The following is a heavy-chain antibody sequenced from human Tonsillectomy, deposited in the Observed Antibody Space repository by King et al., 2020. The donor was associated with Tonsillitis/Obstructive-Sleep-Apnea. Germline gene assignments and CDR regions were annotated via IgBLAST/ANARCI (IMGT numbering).Heavy chain of an antibody. CDR1: GFTVSSNS. CDR3: ARAPSASFYMDV. Sequence: VQLVESGGGLVQPGGSLRLSCAASGFTVSSNSMSWVRLAPGKGLEWVSLIYSGGSTFYADSVKGRFTISRDNSKNTLYLQMNSLRAEDTAVYFCARAPSASFYMDVWGKGTTVTVSS. J-gene: IGHJ6*03. V-gene: IGHV3-66*01. CDR2: IYSGGST. D-gene: IGHD1-26*01.